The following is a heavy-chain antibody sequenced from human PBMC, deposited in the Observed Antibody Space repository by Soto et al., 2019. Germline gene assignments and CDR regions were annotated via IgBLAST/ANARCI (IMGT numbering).Heavy chain of an antibody. D-gene: IGHD3-22*01. Sequence: QVQLQESGPGLVKPSQTLSLTCTVSGDSINSGGYYWSWIRQHPGKGLEWIGYIYYSGSTYYIPSLKCRVTILLDTSQNQFSLKLSSVTAADTALYYYARDGDSSGYYFDDWGQGTLVTVSS. V-gene: IGHV4-31*03. J-gene: IGHJ4*02. CDR1: GDSINSGGYY. CDR3: ARDGDSSGYYFDD. CDR2: IYYSGST.